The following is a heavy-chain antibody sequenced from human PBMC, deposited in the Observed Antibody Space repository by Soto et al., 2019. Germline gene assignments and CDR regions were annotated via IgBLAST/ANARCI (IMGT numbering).Heavy chain of an antibody. D-gene: IGHD3-9*01. CDR1: GYTFKNYG. CDR3: VLGGLETGYYRDMDY. J-gene: IGHJ4*02. V-gene: IGHV1-18*04. Sequence: QDHLVQSGGGGKKPGASAKGSCKASGYTFKNYGINLVRQAPGRGLEGVAWISAYNGGTRYAQHLQGRVTVTTETLTNTAYMELRSLRPDDTAVYFCVLGGLETGYYRDMDYWGQGTLVSVSS. CDR2: ISAYNGGT.